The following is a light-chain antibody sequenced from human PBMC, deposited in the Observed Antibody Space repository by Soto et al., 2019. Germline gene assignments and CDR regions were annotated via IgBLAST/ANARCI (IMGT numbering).Light chain of an antibody. CDR3: CSYAGSYTVV. Sequence: SALTQPRSVSGSPGQSVTISCTGTSSDVGGYNYVSWYQQHPGKAPKLMIYDVSKWPSGVPDRFSGSKSGNTASLTISGLQAVDEADYYCCSYAGSYTVVFGGGTKLTVL. CDR2: DVS. V-gene: IGLV2-11*01. J-gene: IGLJ2*01. CDR1: SSDVGGYNY.